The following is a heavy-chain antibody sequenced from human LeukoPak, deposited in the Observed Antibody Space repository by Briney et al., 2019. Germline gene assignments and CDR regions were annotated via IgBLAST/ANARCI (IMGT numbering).Heavy chain of an antibody. Sequence: SVKVSCKVSGYTLTELSMHWVRQAPGKGLEWMGTFDLEDGETFYAQKFQGRVTMTEDTSTDTASMELSSLRSEDTAVYYCAAGHYLVRERGYYFDYWGQGTLVTVSS. CDR1: GYTLTELS. CDR2: FDLEDGET. J-gene: IGHJ4*02. D-gene: IGHD3-10*01. CDR3: AAGHYLVRERGYYFDY. V-gene: IGHV1-24*01.